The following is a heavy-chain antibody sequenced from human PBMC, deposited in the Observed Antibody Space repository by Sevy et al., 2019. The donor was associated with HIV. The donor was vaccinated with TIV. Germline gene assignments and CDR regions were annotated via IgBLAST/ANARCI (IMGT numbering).Heavy chain of an antibody. CDR3: AREGCTKPHDY. CDR2: LSFGCGKI. D-gene: IGHD2-8*01. Sequence: GGSLRLSCAASGFTFNIYSMSWVRQTPGKGLEWVATLSFGCGKINHADSVKGRFTMSRDDSKNAVDLQMNNLRVEETAIYYCAREGCTKPHDYWGQGTLVTVSS. J-gene: IGHJ4*02. V-gene: IGHV3-23*01. CDR1: GFTFNIYS.